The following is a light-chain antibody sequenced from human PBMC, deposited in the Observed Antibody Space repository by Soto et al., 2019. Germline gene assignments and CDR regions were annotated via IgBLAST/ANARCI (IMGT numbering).Light chain of an antibody. Sequence: DIVMTQSPESLAVSLGERASINCKSSQSVLHSSNNVNYLAWYQQKPGQPPKLLFYWASTREFGVPDRFSGSGSGTDFTLTISSLQAEDVSVYYCQQSGTFGPGTKVDIK. V-gene: IGKV4-1*01. CDR3: QQSGT. J-gene: IGKJ3*01. CDR2: WAS. CDR1: QSVLHSSNNVNY.